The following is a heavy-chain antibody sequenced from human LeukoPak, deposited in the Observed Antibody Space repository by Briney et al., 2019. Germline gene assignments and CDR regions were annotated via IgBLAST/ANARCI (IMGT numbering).Heavy chain of an antibody. J-gene: IGHJ4*02. CDR2: IYYSGST. V-gene: IGHV4-39*07. D-gene: IGHD6-13*01. CDR1: GGSISSSSYY. Sequence: PSETLSLTCTVSGGSISSSSYYWGWIRQPPGKGLEWIGYIYYSGSTYYNPPLKSRVTMSVDTSKNQFSLKLSSVTAADMAVYYCARGGGYSSSWSYWGQGTLVTVSS. CDR3: ARGGGYSSSWSY.